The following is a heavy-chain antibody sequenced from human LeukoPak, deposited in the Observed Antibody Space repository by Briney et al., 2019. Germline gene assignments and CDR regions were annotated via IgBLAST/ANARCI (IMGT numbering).Heavy chain of an antibody. D-gene: IGHD2-2*01. CDR1: GYTFTGYY. V-gene: IGHV1-2*02. Sequence: ASVKVSCKASGYTFTGYYMHWVRQAPGQGLEWMGWINPNSGGTNYAQKFQGRVTMTRDTSISTAYMELSRLRSDDTAVYYCARVPRYCSSTSCANFDYWGQGTLVTVSS. CDR3: ARVPRYCSSTSCANFDY. J-gene: IGHJ4*02. CDR2: INPNSGGT.